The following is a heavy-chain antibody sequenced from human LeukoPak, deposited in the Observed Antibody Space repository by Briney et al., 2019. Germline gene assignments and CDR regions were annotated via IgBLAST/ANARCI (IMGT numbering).Heavy chain of an antibody. J-gene: IGHJ4*02. CDR2: ISSSSSTI. CDR1: GFTFSSYS. CDR3: ARPLRRLVVVTFLDY. D-gene: IGHD2-21*02. Sequence: GGSLRLSCAASGFTFSSYSMNWVRQAPGKGLEWVSYISSSSSTIYYADSVKGRFTISRDNAKNSLYLQMNSLRAEDTAVYYCARPLRRLVVVTFLDYWGQGTLVTVSS. V-gene: IGHV3-48*01.